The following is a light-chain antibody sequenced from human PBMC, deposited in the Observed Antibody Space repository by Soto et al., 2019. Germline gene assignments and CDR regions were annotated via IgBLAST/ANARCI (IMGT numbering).Light chain of an antibody. J-gene: IGKJ5*01. Sequence: DIQMTQSPSSLSASVGDRVTITCRASQGIRNYLAWYQQKPGKVPKLLIYVASTLPSGVPPRFSGSGSGTDFTLTISSLQPEDVATYYCQKYDSAPFTFGQGTRLEIK. CDR1: QGIRNY. CDR2: VAS. CDR3: QKYDSAPFT. V-gene: IGKV1-27*01.